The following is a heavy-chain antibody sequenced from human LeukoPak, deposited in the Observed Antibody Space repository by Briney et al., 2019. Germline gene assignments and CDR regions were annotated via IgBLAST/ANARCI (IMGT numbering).Heavy chain of an antibody. V-gene: IGHV1-2*02. CDR2: INPSSGGT. CDR3: ARVPYCSGGSCYRSPFDY. CDR1: GYTFTGYY. Sequence: ASVKVSCKASGYTFTGYYMHWVRQAPGQGLEWMGWINPSSGGTNYAQKFQGRVTMTRDTPISTAYMELSRLRSDDTAVYYCARVPYCSGGSCYRSPFDYWGQGTLVTVSS. D-gene: IGHD2-15*01. J-gene: IGHJ4*02.